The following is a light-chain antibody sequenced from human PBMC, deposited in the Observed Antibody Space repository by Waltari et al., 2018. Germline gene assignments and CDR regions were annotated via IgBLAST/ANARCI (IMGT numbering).Light chain of an antibody. CDR1: QSIRDF. V-gene: IGKV3-11*01. CDR3: QQYNDWPRT. J-gene: IGKJ4*01. Sequence: EIVLTQSPATLSLSPGDSATLSCRASQSIRDFLAWYQHKPGQAPRLLIYNAAVRATDTPARFSGSGSGTDFTLTISSLQSEDFAIYYCQQYNDWPRTFGGGTKVEIK. CDR2: NAA.